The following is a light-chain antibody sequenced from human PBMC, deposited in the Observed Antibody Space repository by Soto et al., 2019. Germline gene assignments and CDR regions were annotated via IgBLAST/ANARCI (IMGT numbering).Light chain of an antibody. CDR3: ATWDNLLSAGL. J-gene: IGLJ2*01. CDR1: PSNIGNNF. V-gene: IGLV1-51*01. CDR2: DNY. Sequence: QSVLTQPPSVSATPGQKVTISCSGGPSNIGNNFVSWYRRLPGTAPRVIIYDNYERPSGIPDRFSGSKSGTSATLDITGLQTGDEADYYCATWDNLLSAGLFGGGTKVTVL.